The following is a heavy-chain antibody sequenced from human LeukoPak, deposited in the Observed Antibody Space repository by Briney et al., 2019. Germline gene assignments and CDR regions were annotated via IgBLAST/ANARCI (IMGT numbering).Heavy chain of an antibody. Sequence: PGGSLRLSCAASGFTFSSYGMSWVRQAPGKGLEWVSGINGNGGSTYYADSVKGRFTISRDNSKNTLYMQIISLRAEDTAVYYCAKGRISPGDWGQGTLVTVSS. CDR3: AKGRISPGD. CDR2: INGNGGST. CDR1: GFTFSSYG. D-gene: IGHD1-14*01. J-gene: IGHJ4*02. V-gene: IGHV3-23*01.